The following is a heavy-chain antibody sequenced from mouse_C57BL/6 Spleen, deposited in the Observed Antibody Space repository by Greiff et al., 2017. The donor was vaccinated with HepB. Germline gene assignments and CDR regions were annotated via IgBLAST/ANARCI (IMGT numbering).Heavy chain of an antibody. D-gene: IGHD2-4*01. J-gene: IGHJ2*01. CDR3: ATSWDYDHFDY. Sequence: QVQLKETGPELVKPGASVKISCKDSGYAFSSSWMNWVKQRPGKGLEWSGRIYPGDGDTNYNGKFKGKATLTADKSSSTAYMQLSSLTSEDSAVYFCATSWDYDHFDYWGQGTTLTVSS. V-gene: IGHV1-82*01. CDR1: GYAFSSSW. CDR2: IYPGDGDT.